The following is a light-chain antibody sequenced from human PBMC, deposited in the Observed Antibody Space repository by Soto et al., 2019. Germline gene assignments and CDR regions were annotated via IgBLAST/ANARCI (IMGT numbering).Light chain of an antibody. CDR1: QTIGRN. CDR3: QQHSQWPIT. V-gene: IGKV3-15*01. Sequence: ELVMTQSPGTLSLSPGETATLSCRASQTIGRNYLAWYQQKPGQAPRLLIYYISTRAADIPARFSGSGSGTDFTLTISSLQSEDSGVYYCQQHSQWPITFGQGTRLESK. J-gene: IGKJ5*01. CDR2: YIS.